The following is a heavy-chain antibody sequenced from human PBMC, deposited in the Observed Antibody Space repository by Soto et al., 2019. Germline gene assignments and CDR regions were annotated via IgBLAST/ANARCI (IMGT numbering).Heavy chain of an antibody. CDR1: GYTFTSYG. CDR3: ARALGYCSSTSCYSFDY. Sequence: QVQLVQSGAEVKKPGASVKVSCTASGYTFTSYGISWVRQAPGLGLEWMGWISAYNGNTNYAQKLQGRVTMTTDTSTSTANMELRSLRSDDTAVYYCARALGYCSSTSCYSFDYWGQGTLVTVSS. CDR2: ISAYNGNT. V-gene: IGHV1-18*04. D-gene: IGHD2-2*01. J-gene: IGHJ4*02.